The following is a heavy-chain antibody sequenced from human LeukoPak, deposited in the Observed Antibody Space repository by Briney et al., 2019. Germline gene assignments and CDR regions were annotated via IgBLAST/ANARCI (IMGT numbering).Heavy chain of an antibody. Sequence: SETLSLTCTVSGGSISSGSYYWSWLRQPAGKGLEWIGRIYTSGSTNYNPSLKSRVTISVDTSKNQLSLKLSSVTAADTAVYYCAREAMATPYYYYYYMDVWGKGTTVTISS. CDR2: IYTSGST. CDR3: AREAMATPYYYYYYMDV. J-gene: IGHJ6*03. V-gene: IGHV4-61*02. D-gene: IGHD5-18*01. CDR1: GGSISSGSYY.